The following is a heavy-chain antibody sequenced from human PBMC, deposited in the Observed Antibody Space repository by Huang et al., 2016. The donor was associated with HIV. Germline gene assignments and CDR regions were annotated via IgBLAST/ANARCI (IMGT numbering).Heavy chain of an antibody. V-gene: IGHV4-39*01. Sequence: QLHLQQSGPGLVRPSETLSLICTVSGGSITGSNHYWGWIRQTPGKGLEWIGNFYYSGDAYYTPSLKKRVSISIDTSKSQFSLRLSSVIATDTAVYYCASGEYGKNAYDIWGQGTVVTVSA. CDR2: FYYSGDA. CDR1: GGSITGSNHY. J-gene: IGHJ3*02. D-gene: IGHD2-2*01. CDR3: ASGEYGKNAYDI.